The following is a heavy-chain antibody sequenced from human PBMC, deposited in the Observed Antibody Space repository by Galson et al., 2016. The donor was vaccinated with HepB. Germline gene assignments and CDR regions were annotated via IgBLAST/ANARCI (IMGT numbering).Heavy chain of an antibody. V-gene: IGHV6-1*01. Sequence: CAISWDSVSSNRAAWNWIRQSPSRGLEWLGRTFYRSRWFHDYASSVKGRMTINTDTAKNQLSLQVECVTLEDTAVYFCARGSLAVTRSTLEYWGQGALVIVSS. CDR3: ARGSLAVTRSTLEY. J-gene: IGHJ4*02. D-gene: IGHD4-17*01. CDR1: WDSVSSNRAA. CDR2: TFYRSRWFH.